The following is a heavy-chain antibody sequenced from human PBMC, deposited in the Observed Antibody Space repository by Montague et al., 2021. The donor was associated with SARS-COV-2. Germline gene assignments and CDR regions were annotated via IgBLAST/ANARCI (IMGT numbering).Heavy chain of an antibody. CDR3: ANFRRTQLDFGTLYYGMDV. J-gene: IGHJ6*02. Sequence: SETLSLTCTVFGGSISSYYWSWIRQPPGRGLQWTGYISYSGSTNYNPSLTRRVTISVDTSKNHFTLRLSSVTAADTAVYYCANFRRTQLDFGTLYYGMDVWGQGTTVTVSS. V-gene: IGHV4-59*01. D-gene: IGHD2-2*01. CDR1: GGSISSYY. CDR2: ISYSGST.